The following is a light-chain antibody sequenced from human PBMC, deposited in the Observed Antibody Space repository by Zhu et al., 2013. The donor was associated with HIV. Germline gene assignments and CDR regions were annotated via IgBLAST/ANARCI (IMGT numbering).Light chain of an antibody. J-gene: IGKJ4*01. CDR3: LQHSLYPLT. Sequence: DIQMTQSPSTLSASVGDSVTITCRASQSLDDWLAWYQQKPGKAPNLLMYKASNLERGVPSRFSASGSGTEYTLTISGLQPEDFATYYCLQHSLYPLTFGGGTKVEIK. CDR1: QSLDDW. V-gene: IGKV1-5*03. CDR2: KAS.